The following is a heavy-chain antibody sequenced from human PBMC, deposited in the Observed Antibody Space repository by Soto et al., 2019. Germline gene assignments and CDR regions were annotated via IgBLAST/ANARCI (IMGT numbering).Heavy chain of an antibody. CDR2: IYYSGST. CDR1: GGSISSGGYY. V-gene: IGHV4-31*03. Sequence: QVQLQESGPGLVKPSQTLSLTCTVSGGSISSGGYYWSWIRQHPGKGLEWIGYIYYSGSTYYNPSLKSRVTISVDTSMNQSALKLSSVTAADTAVYYCASIVMGEGYFDLWGRGTLVTVSS. CDR3: ASIVMGEGYFDL. D-gene: IGHD1-26*01. J-gene: IGHJ2*01.